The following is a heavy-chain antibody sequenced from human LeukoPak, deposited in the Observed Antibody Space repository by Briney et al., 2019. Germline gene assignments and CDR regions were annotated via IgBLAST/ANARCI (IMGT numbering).Heavy chain of an antibody. CDR1: GFTFSTYW. CDR2: IKQDGSEK. V-gene: IGHV3-7*05. D-gene: IGHD6-19*01. J-gene: IGHJ4*02. CDR3: ARAVAGTFRKRDDYYFDY. Sequence: PGGSLRLSCAASGFTFSTYWMSWVRQAPGKGLEWVANIKQDGSEKSYVDSVKGRFTISRDNAKNSLYLQMNSLRAEDTAVYYCARAVAGTFRKRDDYYFDYWGQGTLVTVSS.